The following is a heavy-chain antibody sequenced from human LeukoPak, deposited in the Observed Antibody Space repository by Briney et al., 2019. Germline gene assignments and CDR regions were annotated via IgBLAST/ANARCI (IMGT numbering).Heavy chain of an antibody. Sequence: SVKVSCKASGGTFSSYAISWVRQAPGQGLEWMGGIIPIFGTANYAQKFQGRVTITTDESTSTAYMELSSLRSEDTAVYYCARERLRHDYGDYPYFDYWGQGTLVTVSS. V-gene: IGHV1-69*05. CDR1: GGTFSSYA. D-gene: IGHD4-17*01. CDR2: IIPIFGTA. CDR3: ARERLRHDYGDYPYFDY. J-gene: IGHJ4*02.